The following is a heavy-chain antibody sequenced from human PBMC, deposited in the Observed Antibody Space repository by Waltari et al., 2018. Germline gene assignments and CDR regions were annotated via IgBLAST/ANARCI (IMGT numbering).Heavy chain of an antibody. Sequence: QVQLVASGGGVVQPGRSLRLSCAASGFTFSSSAMHWVRQAPGKGLEWVAVISYDGSNKYYADSVKGRFTISRDNSKNTLYLQMNSLRAEDTAVYYCARDSSSWYGGDWFDPWGQGTLVTVSS. CDR2: ISYDGSNK. D-gene: IGHD6-13*01. CDR3: ARDSSSWYGGDWFDP. CDR1: GFTFSSSA. J-gene: IGHJ5*02. V-gene: IGHV3-30-3*01.